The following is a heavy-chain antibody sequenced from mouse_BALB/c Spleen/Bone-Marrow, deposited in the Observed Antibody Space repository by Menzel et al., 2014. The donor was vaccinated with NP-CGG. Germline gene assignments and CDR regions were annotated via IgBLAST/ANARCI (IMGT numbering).Heavy chain of an antibody. V-gene: IGHV1-9*01. D-gene: IGHD2-14*01. CDR1: GYTFSSYW. Sequence: QVQLQQSGAELMKPGASVKISCKATGYTFSSYWIEWVKQRPGHGLEWIGEILPGNGSTNYNEKFKGKATFTAETSSNSALLQLSSLTSEDSAVYYCARSKVLYAMDYWGQGTSVTVSS. J-gene: IGHJ4*01. CDR3: ARSKVLYAMDY. CDR2: ILPGNGST.